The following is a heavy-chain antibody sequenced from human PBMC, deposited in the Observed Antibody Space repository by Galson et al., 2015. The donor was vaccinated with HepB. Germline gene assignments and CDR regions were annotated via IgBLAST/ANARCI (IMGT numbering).Heavy chain of an antibody. V-gene: IGHV3-21*01. CDR1: GFAFSTYS. D-gene: IGHD3-22*01. Sequence: SLRLSCAASGFAFSTYSMHWVRQAPGKGLEWVSSISSRSSHIYYAESVKGRFTISRDNAKNSLYLQVNSLRAEDTAVYYCARADSDISGYSAIYAFDMWGQGTMVTVSS. CDR3: ARADSDISGYSAIYAFDM. J-gene: IGHJ3*02. CDR2: ISSRSSHI.